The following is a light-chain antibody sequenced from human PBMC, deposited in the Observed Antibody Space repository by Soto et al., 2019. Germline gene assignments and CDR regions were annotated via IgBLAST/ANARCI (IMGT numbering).Light chain of an antibody. J-gene: IGLJ2*01. CDR1: NIGSKS. CDR2: DDT. V-gene: IGLV3-21*02. CDR3: QVWYSTSDHVI. Sequence: SYELTQPPSVSMAPGQTARITCGGNNIGSKSVHWYQQKPGQAPVLVVYDDTERPSGIPERFSGSNSGNTATLTISRVEAGDEADFYCQVWYSTSDHVIFGGGTKLTVL.